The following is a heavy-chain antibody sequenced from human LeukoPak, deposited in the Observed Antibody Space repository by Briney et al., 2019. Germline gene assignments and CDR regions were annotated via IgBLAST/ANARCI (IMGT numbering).Heavy chain of an antibody. CDR2: ISSSGSTI. V-gene: IGHV3-11*04. CDR1: GFTFSDYY. Sequence: GGSLRLSCAASGFTFSDYYMSWIRQAPGKGLEWVSYISSSGSTIYYADSVKGRFTISRDNAKNSLYLQMNSLRAEDTAVYYCARGPPYYDFWSGYQKNYYYYGMDVWGQGTTVTVSS. J-gene: IGHJ6*02. CDR3: ARGPPYYDFWSGYQKNYYYYGMDV. D-gene: IGHD3-3*01.